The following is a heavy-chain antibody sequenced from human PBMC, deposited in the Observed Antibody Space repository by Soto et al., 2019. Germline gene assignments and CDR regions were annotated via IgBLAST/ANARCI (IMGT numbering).Heavy chain of an antibody. J-gene: IGHJ5*02. CDR1: GGSISSSDYY. D-gene: IGHD6-19*01. Sequence: QVQLQESGPGLVKPSQTLSLTCTVSGGSISSSDYYWSWIRQHPGKGLQWIGYIYYSGSAYYNPSLKSRVTISVDTSKNQFSMKVTSVTAADTAVYYCAREVSPNSRDWYTVRVRWFEPWGQGTLVTVSS. CDR2: IYYSGSA. CDR3: AREVSPNSRDWYTVRVRWFEP. V-gene: IGHV4-31*03.